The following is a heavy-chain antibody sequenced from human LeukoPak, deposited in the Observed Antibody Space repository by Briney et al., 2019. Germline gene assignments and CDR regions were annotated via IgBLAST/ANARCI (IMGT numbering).Heavy chain of an antibody. CDR2: INHSGSA. CDR1: GGSFSGYY. D-gene: IGHD6-19*01. CDR3: ARGRGGWYVRWFDP. J-gene: IGHJ5*02. Sequence: SETLSLTCAVYGGSFSGYYWSWIRQPPGKGLEWIGEINHSGSANYNPSLKSRVTISVDTSKNQFSLKLSSVTAADTAVYYCARGRGGWYVRWFDPWGQGTLVTVSS. V-gene: IGHV4-34*01.